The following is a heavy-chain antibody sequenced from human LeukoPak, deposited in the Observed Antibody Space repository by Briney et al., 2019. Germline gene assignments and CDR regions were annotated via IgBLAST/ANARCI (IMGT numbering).Heavy chain of an antibody. CDR1: GFTLSDHY. CDR2: TGNKANSDTT. V-gene: IGHV3-72*01. Sequence: GGSLRLSCEASGFTLSDHYMDWVRQAPGKGLEWVGRTGNKANSDTTEYAASVKGRFTISRDDSKNSLYLQMNSLKTEDTAVYYCARGGTNLRGVIEYWGQGTLVTVSS. D-gene: IGHD3-10*01. CDR3: ARGGTNLRGVIEY. J-gene: IGHJ4*02.